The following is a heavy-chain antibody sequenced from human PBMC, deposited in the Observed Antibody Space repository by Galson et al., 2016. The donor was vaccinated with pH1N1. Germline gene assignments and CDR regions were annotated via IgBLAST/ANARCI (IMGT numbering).Heavy chain of an antibody. CDR2: IKTSSGGT. CDR1: GYIFTGNY. Sequence: SVKVSCKASGYIFTGNYMHWVRQAPGQGLEWIGWIKTSSGGTHYAQKFQGRVTTIPDTSPGTAYMELSALTSDDTAVYFGATVIFKHCGLDVWGQGTTVTVSS. J-gene: IGHJ6*02. D-gene: IGHD3-9*01. V-gene: IGHV1-2*02. CDR3: ATVIFKHCGLDV.